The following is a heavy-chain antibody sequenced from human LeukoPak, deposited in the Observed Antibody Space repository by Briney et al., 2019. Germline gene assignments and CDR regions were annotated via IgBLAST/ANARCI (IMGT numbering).Heavy chain of an antibody. CDR1: GYTFTSYG. CDR2: IRAYNGNT. V-gene: IGHV1-18*01. CDR3: ARVPVYCSGGSCYSLNYYYGMDV. J-gene: IGHJ6*02. D-gene: IGHD2-15*01. Sequence: ASVTVSCKASGYTFTSYGIRWVRQAPGQRLEWMGWIRAYNGNTNYAQKLQGRVTMTTDTSTSTAYMELRSLRSDDTAVYYCARVPVYCSGGSCYSLNYYYGMDVWGQGTTVTVSS.